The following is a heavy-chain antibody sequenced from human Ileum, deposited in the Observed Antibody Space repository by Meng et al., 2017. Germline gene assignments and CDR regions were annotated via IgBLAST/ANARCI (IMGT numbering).Heavy chain of an antibody. CDR2: LGAHDGDT. V-gene: IGHV1-18*01. CDR1: DYTFTGYG. CDR3: ARGTPGRSYSDY. J-gene: IGHJ4*02. D-gene: IGHD3-10*01. Sequence: QVQPVQSGPEVKKHGASAKVSCKASDYTFTGYGVSWVRQAPGQGLEWMAWLGAHDGDTSHAPKFQGRVTVSADRPTATAYMELRSLRSDDTAVYYCARGTPGRSYSDYWGQGTLVTVSS.